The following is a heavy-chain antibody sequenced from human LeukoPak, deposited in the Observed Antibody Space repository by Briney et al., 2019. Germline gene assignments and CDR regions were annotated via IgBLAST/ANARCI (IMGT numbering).Heavy chain of an antibody. CDR2: IYHNGTT. D-gene: IGHD5-12*01. J-gene: IGHJ6*04. CDR3: ARASYSGYPPYYYGLDV. Sequence: SETLSLTCAVSSGSISGAAYSWSWIRQPPGKGLEWIGYIYHNGTTYYNPSLKSRVTISVDRSKNQFSLWLKSVTAADTAVYYCARASYSGYPPYYYGLDVWGKGTTVTVSS. CDR1: SGSISGAAYS. V-gene: IGHV4-30-2*01.